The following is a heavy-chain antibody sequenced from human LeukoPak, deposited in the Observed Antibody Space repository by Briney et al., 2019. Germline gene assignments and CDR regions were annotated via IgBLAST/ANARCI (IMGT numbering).Heavy chain of an antibody. Sequence: PGGSLRLSCAAYVFTFSSYSMNSVRQAPGKGMEWVANIKQDGSEKYYVDSVKGRFTISRDNAKNSLYLQMNSLRAEDTAVYYCARQAGRYYYYMDVWGKGTTVTISS. V-gene: IGHV3-7*01. CDR3: ARQAGRYYYYMDV. CDR1: VFTFSSYS. J-gene: IGHJ6*03. D-gene: IGHD6-13*01. CDR2: IKQDGSEK.